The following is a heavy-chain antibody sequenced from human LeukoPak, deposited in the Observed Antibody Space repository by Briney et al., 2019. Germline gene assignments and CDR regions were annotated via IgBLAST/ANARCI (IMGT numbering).Heavy chain of an antibody. J-gene: IGHJ6*02. V-gene: IGHV6-1*01. CDR3: AREYISGWSRCDYYGMDV. CDR1: AVSVSSKSAA. Sequence: SQTLSLNRAISAVSVSSKSAAWNWIRQSPSRSLEWLGGTYYRCKWYNDYAVSVKSRITINPDTYKNQFSLQLNSVTPEDTAVYYCAREYISGWSRCDYYGMDVWGQGTTVTVSS. D-gene: IGHD6-19*01. CDR2: TYYRCKWYN.